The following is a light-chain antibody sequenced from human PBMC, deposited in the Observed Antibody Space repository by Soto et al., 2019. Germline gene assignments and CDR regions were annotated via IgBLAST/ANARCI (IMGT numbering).Light chain of an antibody. V-gene: IGKV4-1*01. CDR1: QTVLYSSTNKNY. J-gene: IGKJ2*01. CDR3: QQYHSTPYT. Sequence: DIVMTQSPDSLAVSLGETATINCKSSQTVLYSSTNKNYLSWHQLKPGQPPKLLIYWASTRESGVPDRFSGSGSGTDFTLTISSLQAEDVAVYYCQQYHSTPYTFGQGTKLEIK. CDR2: WAS.